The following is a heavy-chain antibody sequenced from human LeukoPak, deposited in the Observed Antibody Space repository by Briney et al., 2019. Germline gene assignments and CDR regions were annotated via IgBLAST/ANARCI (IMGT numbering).Heavy chain of an antibody. D-gene: IGHD2/OR15-2a*01. V-gene: IGHV3-7*01. CDR3: ARAGYYGDDAFDL. Sequence: GGSLRLSCVASGFIIGSYWMSWVRQAPGKGLEWVANIRQDGSEKYYVDSVKGRLTISRDNAKNSPYLQMNNLTAADTAIYYCARAGYYGDDAFDLWGQGTRVTVSS. CDR2: IRQDGSEK. J-gene: IGHJ3*01. CDR1: GFIIGSYW.